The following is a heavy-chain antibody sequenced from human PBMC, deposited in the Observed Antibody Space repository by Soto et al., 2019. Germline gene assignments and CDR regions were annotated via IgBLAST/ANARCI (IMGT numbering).Heavy chain of an antibody. CDR3: ATGWEPTPRAFDI. J-gene: IGHJ3*02. CDR1: GYTLTELS. Sequence: ASVKVSCKVSGYTLTELSMHWVRQAPGKGLEWMGGFDPEDGETIYAQKVQGRVIMTEDTSTDTAYMELSSLRSEDTAVYYCATGWEPTPRAFDIWGQGTMVTVSS. V-gene: IGHV1-24*01. CDR2: FDPEDGET. D-gene: IGHD1-26*01.